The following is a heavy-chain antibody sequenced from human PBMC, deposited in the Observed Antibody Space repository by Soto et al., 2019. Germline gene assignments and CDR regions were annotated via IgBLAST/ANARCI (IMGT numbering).Heavy chain of an antibody. CDR3: AATHPLYTTSRGGSYGMDV. CDR2: IDPTDSYT. CDR1: RYNVTSYW. Sequence: KGSRYNVTSYWITWVRQMPGKGLEWMGRIDPTDSYTNYSPSFQGHVTISADMSINTAYLQWSRLKASDTAMYYCAATHPLYTTSRGGSYGMDVWGQGTMVTVSS. D-gene: IGHD2-2*02. J-gene: IGHJ6*02. V-gene: IGHV5-10-1*01.